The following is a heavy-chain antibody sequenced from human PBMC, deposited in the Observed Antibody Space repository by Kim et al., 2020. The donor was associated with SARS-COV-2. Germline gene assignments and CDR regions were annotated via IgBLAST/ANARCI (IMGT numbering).Heavy chain of an antibody. CDR2: INPNSGGT. Sequence: ASVKVSCKASGYTFTGYYMHWVRQAPGQGLEWMGWINPNSGGTNYAQKFQGRVTMTRDTSISTAYMELSRLRSDDTAVYYCARGDYGKFANLNKDLLNWFDPWGQGTLVTVSS. D-gene: IGHD4-17*01. CDR1: GYTFTGYY. J-gene: IGHJ5*02. V-gene: IGHV1-2*02. CDR3: ARGDYGKFANLNKDLLNWFDP.